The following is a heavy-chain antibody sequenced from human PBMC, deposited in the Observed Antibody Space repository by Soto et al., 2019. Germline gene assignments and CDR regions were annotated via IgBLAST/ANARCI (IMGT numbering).Heavy chain of an antibody. V-gene: IGHV3-33*01. CDR3: ARDRDDEQQLAGWFDP. D-gene: IGHD6-13*01. CDR2: IWYDGSNK. CDR1: GFTFSSYG. Sequence: QVQLVESGGGVVQPGRSLRLSCAASGFTFSSYGMHWVRQAPGKGLEWVAVIWYDGSNKYYADSVKGRFTISRDNSKNTLYLQMNSLRAEDTAVYYCARDRDDEQQLAGWFDPWGKGTLVTVSS. J-gene: IGHJ5*02.